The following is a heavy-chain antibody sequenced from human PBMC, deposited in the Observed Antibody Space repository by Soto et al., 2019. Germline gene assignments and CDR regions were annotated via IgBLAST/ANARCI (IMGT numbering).Heavy chain of an antibody. CDR2: ISYDGRNK. J-gene: IGHJ6*02. CDR1: GFIFSNNG. D-gene: IGHD2-15*01. Sequence: QVQLVESGGGVVRPGRSLRLSCAASGFIFSNNGMHWVRQAPGKGLEWVAVISYDGRNKYYADSVQGRFTISRDISKKTLYLQMNSLRAEDTAVYFCARGGEKYCRGGGCYSAYNGMAVWGQGTTVTVSS. V-gene: IGHV3-33*05. CDR3: ARGGEKYCRGGGCYSAYNGMAV.